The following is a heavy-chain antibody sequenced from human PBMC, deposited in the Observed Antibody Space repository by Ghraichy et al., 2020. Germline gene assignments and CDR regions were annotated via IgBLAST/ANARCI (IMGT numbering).Heavy chain of an antibody. CDR2: LSSSGDYT. D-gene: IGHD4-17*01. V-gene: IGHV3-23*01. CDR1: GFTFSSYA. Sequence: GGSLRLSCAASGFTFSSYAMNWVRQAPGKGLEWVSTLSSSGDYTYYADSLKGRFTISRDNSKNTLYLQMNSLRAEDTALYYCVKGSKGGWKTTVTTLDYWGQGTLVTVSS. CDR3: VKGSKGGWKTTVTTLDY. J-gene: IGHJ4*02.